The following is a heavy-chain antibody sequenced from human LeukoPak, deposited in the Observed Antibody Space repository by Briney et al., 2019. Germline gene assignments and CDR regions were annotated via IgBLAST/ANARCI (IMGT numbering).Heavy chain of an antibody. CDR2: IYYSGST. Sequence: SETLSLTCTVSGGSISSSSYYWGWIRQPPGKGLEWIGIIYYSGSTYYNPSLKSRVTISVDTSKNQFSLKLSSVTAADTAVYYCARQGSVIGSPYHYSYMDVWGKGTTVTVSS. J-gene: IGHJ6*03. CDR1: GGSISSSSYY. CDR3: ARQGSVIGSPYHYSYMDV. D-gene: IGHD2-21*01. V-gene: IGHV4-39*01.